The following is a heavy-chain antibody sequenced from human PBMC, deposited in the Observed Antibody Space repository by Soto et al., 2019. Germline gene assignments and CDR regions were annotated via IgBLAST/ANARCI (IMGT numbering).Heavy chain of an antibody. CDR1: GFTFSNYG. D-gene: IGHD1-1*01. Sequence: PGGSLRLSCAASGFTFSNYGMHWVRQAPGKGLEWVAVISHDGSDKFYADSVKGRFTISRDNSKNTLYLQMDSLRTEDTAVYLCAKVLPPGGNNWLFDYWGQGILVTVSS. CDR2: ISHDGSDK. CDR3: AKVLPPGGNNWLFDY. J-gene: IGHJ4*02. V-gene: IGHV3-30*18.